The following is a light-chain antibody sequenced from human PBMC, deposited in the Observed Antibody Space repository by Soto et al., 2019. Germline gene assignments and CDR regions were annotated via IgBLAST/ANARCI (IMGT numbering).Light chain of an antibody. J-gene: IGKJ1*01. CDR3: QQYRSYSWT. Sequence: DIQMTQSPSTLSASVGDRVTITCRASQSIDSWLAWYQQKPGRAPKLLIYQASSLESGVPSRFSGSGSGTEFTLTIRSLQPDDFATYYCQQYRSYSWTFGQGSKVEIK. CDR2: QAS. CDR1: QSIDSW. V-gene: IGKV1-5*03.